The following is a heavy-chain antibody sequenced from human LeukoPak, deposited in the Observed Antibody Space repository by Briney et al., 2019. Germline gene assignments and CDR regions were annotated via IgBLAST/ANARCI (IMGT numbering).Heavy chain of an antibody. J-gene: IGHJ4*02. D-gene: IGHD6-19*01. CDR1: GGSISSGTYS. CDR3: ARRGYSSGYYYFDY. Sequence: SETLSLTCAVSGGSISSGTYSWSWIRQPPGKGLEWIGYIYHSGSTYYNPSLKSRVTISVDRSKNQFSLKLSSVTAADTAVYYCARRGYSSGYYYFDYWGQGTLVTVSS. V-gene: IGHV4-30-2*01. CDR2: IYHSGST.